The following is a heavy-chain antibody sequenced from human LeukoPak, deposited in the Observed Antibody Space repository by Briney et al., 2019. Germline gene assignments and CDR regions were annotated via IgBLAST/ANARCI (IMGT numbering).Heavy chain of an antibody. CDR2: INRDGSEE. J-gene: IGHJ4*02. CDR3: ARDFTYSSGGRYYDRFDY. Sequence: PGGSLRLSCAASGFSLSSYWMTWVRQAPGKGLEWVANINRDGSEEHHVDSVKGRFSISRDNAKNSLYLQMNSLTAEDTAVYYCARDFTYSSGGRYYDRFDYWGQGTLVTVSS. CDR1: GFSLSSYW. V-gene: IGHV3-7*01. D-gene: IGHD2-15*01.